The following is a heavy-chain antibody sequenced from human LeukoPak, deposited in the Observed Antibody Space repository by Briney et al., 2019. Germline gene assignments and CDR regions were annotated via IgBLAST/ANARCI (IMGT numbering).Heavy chain of an antibody. Sequence: SETLSLTCTVSGGSISSDYWSWIRQPAGKGLEWIGRIYTSGSTNYNPSLKSRVTISVDKSKNQFSLKLSSVTAADTAVYYCARDQVGSYGVAFDIRGQGTMVTVSS. D-gene: IGHD1-26*01. CDR1: GGSISSDY. J-gene: IGHJ3*02. CDR2: IYTSGST. V-gene: IGHV4-4*07. CDR3: ARDQVGSYGVAFDI.